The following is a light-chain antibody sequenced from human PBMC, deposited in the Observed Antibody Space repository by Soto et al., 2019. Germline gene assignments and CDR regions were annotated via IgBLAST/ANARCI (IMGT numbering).Light chain of an antibody. V-gene: IGLV2-14*01. CDR2: GVS. J-gene: IGLJ2*01. CDR3: SSYTTSSTVV. Sequence: QSALTQPASVSGSPGQSINISCTGTSSDVGGYNFVSWYQQHPGKTPTLLIYGVSNRPSGVSNRFSGSKSGNTASLTISGLQTEDEADYYCSSYTTSSTVVFGGGTQLTVL. CDR1: SSDVGGYNF.